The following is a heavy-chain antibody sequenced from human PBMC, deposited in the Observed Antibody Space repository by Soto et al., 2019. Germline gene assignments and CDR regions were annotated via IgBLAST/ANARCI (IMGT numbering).Heavy chain of an antibody. CDR1: GFSLGTTGMR. J-gene: IGHJ4*02. V-gene: IGHV2-70*04. CDR2: IDWDDDK. Sequence: SGPTLVNPTQTLTLTCTFSGFSLGTTGMRVSWIRQPPGKALEWLARIDWDDDKFYSTSLKTRLTISKDASKNQVVLRMTNMDPADTATYYCARTAGYYRGRQFDYWGQGTLVTVSS. D-gene: IGHD3-10*01. CDR3: ARTAGYYRGRQFDY.